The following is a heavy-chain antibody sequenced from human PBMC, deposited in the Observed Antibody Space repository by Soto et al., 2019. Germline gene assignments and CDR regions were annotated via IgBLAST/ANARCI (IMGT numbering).Heavy chain of an antibody. CDR2: ISPKSGGT. D-gene: IGHD3-9*01. J-gene: IGHJ4*02. CDR3: ARPPGYVSDWYYFDL. Sequence: ASVKVSCKASGYTFTGYYMHWVRQASGQGFEWMGRISPKSGGTNYAQKFQGRVTMTWDTSLNTAYMELSSLMFEDTAVCYCARPPGYVSDWYYFDLWGQGTLVTVSS. CDR1: GYTFTGYY. V-gene: IGHV1-2*02.